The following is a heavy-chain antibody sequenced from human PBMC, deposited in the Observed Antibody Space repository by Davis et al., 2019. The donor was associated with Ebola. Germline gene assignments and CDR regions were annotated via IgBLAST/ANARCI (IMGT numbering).Heavy chain of an antibody. V-gene: IGHV3-48*01. CDR1: GFTFSTYT. Sequence: GGSLRLSCAASGFTFSTYTMNWVRQAPGKGLEWISYISSGSSTIYYADSVRGRFTISRDNVKNSLYLQMNSLRAEDTAVYYCAREVRGGYEFDYWGQGTLVTVSS. D-gene: IGHD5-12*01. CDR2: ISSGSSTI. J-gene: IGHJ4*02. CDR3: AREVRGGYEFDY.